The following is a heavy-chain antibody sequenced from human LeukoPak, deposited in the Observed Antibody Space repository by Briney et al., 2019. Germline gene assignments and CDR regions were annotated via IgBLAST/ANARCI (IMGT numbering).Heavy chain of an antibody. Sequence: ASVKVSCKASGYTFTSYAMNWVRQAPGQGLEWMGWINTNTGNPTYAQGFTGRFVFSLDTSVSTAYLQISSLKAEDTAVYYCARPESGSYYFEFDYWGQGTLVTVSS. J-gene: IGHJ4*02. V-gene: IGHV7-4-1*02. D-gene: IGHD3-10*01. CDR3: ARPESGSYYFEFDY. CDR2: INTNTGNP. CDR1: GYTFTSYA.